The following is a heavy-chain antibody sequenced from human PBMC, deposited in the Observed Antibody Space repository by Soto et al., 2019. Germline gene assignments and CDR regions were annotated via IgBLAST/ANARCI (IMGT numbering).Heavy chain of an antibody. CDR2: IYCTGST. V-gene: IGHV4-30-4*01. J-gene: IGHJ4*02. CDR1: GGSISSGDYF. D-gene: IGHD3-16*01. CDR3: ARDDGYDRLYDY. Sequence: QVRLQESGPGLVKPSQTLSLTCTVSGGSISSGDYFWSWVRQPPGKGLEWIGYIYCTGSTSYNPSLKSRITMSVDTSKNQFSLKVSSVTAAATAVYFCARDDGYDRLYDYWGQGTLVTVSS.